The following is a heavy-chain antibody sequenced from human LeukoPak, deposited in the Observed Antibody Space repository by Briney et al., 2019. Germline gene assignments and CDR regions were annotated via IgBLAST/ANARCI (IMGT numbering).Heavy chain of an antibody. CDR1: GGSISSYY. D-gene: IGHD3-3*01. V-gene: IGHV4-59*01. CDR3: ARYFGGRGYYTPQDAFDI. CDR2: IYYSGST. Sequence: TSETLSLTCTVSGGSISSYYWSWIRQPPGKGLEWIGYIYYSGSTNYNPSLKSRVTISVDTSKNQFSLKLSSVTAADTAVYYCARYFGGRGYYTPQDAFDIWGQGTMVTVSS. J-gene: IGHJ3*02.